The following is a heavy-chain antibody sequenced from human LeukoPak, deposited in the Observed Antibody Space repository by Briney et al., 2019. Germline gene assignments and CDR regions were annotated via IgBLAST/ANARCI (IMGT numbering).Heavy chain of an antibody. CDR1: GGTFSSYA. V-gene: IGHV1-69*06. J-gene: IGHJ5*02. CDR3: ASWRQLVGNWSDP. D-gene: IGHD6-13*01. CDR2: IIPIFGTA. Sequence: SVKVSCKASGGTFSSYAISWVRQAPGQGLEWMGGIIPIFGTANYAQKFQGRVTITADKSTSTAYMELSSLRSEDTAVYYCASWRQLVGNWSDPWGQGTLVTVSS.